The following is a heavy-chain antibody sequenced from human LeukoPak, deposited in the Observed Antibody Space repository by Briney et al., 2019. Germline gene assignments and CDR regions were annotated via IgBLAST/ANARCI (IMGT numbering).Heavy chain of an antibody. CDR2: INPSGGST. CDR1: GYTFTSYY. Sequence: ASVKVSCKASGYTFTSYYMHWVRQAPGQGLEGMGIINPSGGSTSYAQKFQGRVTMTRDTSTSTVYMELSSLRSEDTAVYYCARVIARGYFDYWGQGTLVTVSS. CDR3: ARVIARGYFDY. V-gene: IGHV1-46*01. D-gene: IGHD3-16*01. J-gene: IGHJ4*02.